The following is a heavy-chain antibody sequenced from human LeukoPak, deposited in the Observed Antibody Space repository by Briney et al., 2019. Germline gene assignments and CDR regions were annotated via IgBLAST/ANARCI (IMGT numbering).Heavy chain of an antibody. CDR1: GFTFSDFY. V-gene: IGHV3-11*01. Sequence: PGGSLRLSCAASGFTFSDFYMSWIRQAPGKGLEWVSYISSSGSTIYYADSVKGRFTTSRDNAKNSLNLQMNSLGAEDTAVYYCARENREGSGELDYWGQGTLVTVSS. CDR3: ARENREGSGELDY. CDR2: ISSSGSTI. D-gene: IGHD6-19*01. J-gene: IGHJ4*02.